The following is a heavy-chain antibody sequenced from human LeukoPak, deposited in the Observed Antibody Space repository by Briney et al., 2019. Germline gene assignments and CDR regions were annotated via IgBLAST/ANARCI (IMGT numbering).Heavy chain of an antibody. D-gene: IGHD1-26*01. CDR2: IYYSGST. CDR1: GGSISSPTYY. Sequence: PEILSLTCTVSGGSISSPTYYWGWIRQPPGKGLEWIGSIYYSGSTYYTPSLKSRVTISIDTSKNQFSLKLSSVTAADTAVYYCARVIWGGSSLDFDYWGQGTLVTVSS. J-gene: IGHJ4*02. V-gene: IGHV4-39*07. CDR3: ARVIWGGSSLDFDY.